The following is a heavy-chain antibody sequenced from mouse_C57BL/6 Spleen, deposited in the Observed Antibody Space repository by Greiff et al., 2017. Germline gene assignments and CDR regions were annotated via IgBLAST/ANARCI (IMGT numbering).Heavy chain of an antibody. CDR1: GYAFTNYL. V-gene: IGHV1-54*01. CDR2: INPGSGGT. J-gene: IGHJ2*01. D-gene: IGHD2-4*01. Sequence: QVQLQQSGAELVRPGTSVKVSCKASGYAFTNYLIEWVKQRPGQGLEWIGVINPGSGGTNYNEKFKGKATLTADKSSSTAYMHLSSLTSEDSAVYFCARSWVGLRRVDYWGQGTTLTVSS. CDR3: ARSWVGLRRVDY.